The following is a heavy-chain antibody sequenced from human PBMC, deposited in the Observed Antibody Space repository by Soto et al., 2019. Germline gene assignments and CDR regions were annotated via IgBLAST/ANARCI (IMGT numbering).Heavy chain of an antibody. Sequence: PSETLSLTCTVSGGSISSSSYYWGWIRQPPGKGLEWIGSIYYSGSTYYNPSLKSRVTISVDTSKNQFSLKLSSVTAADTAVYYCARIRTLSDAFDIWGQGTMVTVSS. CDR1: GGSISSSSYY. CDR3: ARIRTLSDAFDI. V-gene: IGHV4-39*01. D-gene: IGHD1-1*01. CDR2: IYYSGST. J-gene: IGHJ3*02.